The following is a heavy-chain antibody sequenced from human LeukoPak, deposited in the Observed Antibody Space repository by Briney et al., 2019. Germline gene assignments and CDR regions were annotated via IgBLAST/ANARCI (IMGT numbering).Heavy chain of an antibody. J-gene: IGHJ3*02. CDR3: ARDKPSKVAGIPVALDAFDI. CDR2: IYHSGST. Sequence: SETLSLTCPVSGYSISSGYYWGWIRQPPGKGLEWIGSIYHSGSTYYNPSLKSRVTISVDTSKNQFSLKLSSVTAADTAVYYCARDKPSKVAGIPVALDAFDIWGQGTMVTVSS. D-gene: IGHD6-19*01. CDR1: GYSISSGYY. V-gene: IGHV4-38-2*02.